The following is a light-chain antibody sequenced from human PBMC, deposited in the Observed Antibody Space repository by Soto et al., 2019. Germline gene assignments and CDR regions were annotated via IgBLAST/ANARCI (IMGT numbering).Light chain of an antibody. Sequence: DIQMTQSPSSLSASVGDRVTITCRASQSISSYLNWYQQKPGKAPKLLIYAASSLQSGVPSRFSSRGSGTDFTLTISRLQPEDFANYYCQQSYSTPQTFGQGTKVEIK. V-gene: IGKV1-39*01. J-gene: IGKJ1*01. CDR3: QQSYSTPQT. CDR2: AAS. CDR1: QSISSY.